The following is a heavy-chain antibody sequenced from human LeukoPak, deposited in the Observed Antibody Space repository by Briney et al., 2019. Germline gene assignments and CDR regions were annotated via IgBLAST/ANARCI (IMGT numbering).Heavy chain of an antibody. Sequence: SETLSLTCTVSGGSISSSSYYWGWIRQPPGKGLEWIGSIYYSGSTYYNPSLKSRVTISVDTSKNQFSLKLSSVTAADTAVYYCARSPDYDFWSGYYASAFDIWGQGTMVTVSS. V-gene: IGHV4-39*07. J-gene: IGHJ3*02. CDR1: GGSISSSSYY. D-gene: IGHD3-3*01. CDR2: IYYSGST. CDR3: ARSPDYDFWSGYYASAFDI.